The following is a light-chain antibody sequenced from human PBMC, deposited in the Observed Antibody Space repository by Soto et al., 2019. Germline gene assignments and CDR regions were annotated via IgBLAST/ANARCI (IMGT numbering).Light chain of an antibody. V-gene: IGKV4-1*01. Sequence: DIVMTQSPDSLAVSLGERATINCKSSQSVLYSSNNKNYLAWYQQKPGQPPKLLIYWASTRESGVPDRFSGSGSGTDFTLTISGLKAEDVALYYCQQYFTTPLTFGGGTKVDIK. CDR3: QQYFTTPLT. CDR1: QSVLYSSNNKNY. J-gene: IGKJ4*01. CDR2: WAS.